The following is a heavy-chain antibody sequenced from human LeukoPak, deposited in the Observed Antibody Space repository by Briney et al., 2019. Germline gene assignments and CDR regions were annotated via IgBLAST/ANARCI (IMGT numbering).Heavy chain of an antibody. CDR2: ISYDGSNK. D-gene: IGHD6-19*01. V-gene: IGHV3-30*18. Sequence: SGGSLRLSCAASGFTFSNALMSWVRQAPGKGLEWVAVISYDGSNKYYADSVKGRFTISRDNSKNTLYLQMNSLRAEDTAVYYCAKDSSQWLVRGNYFDYWGQGTLFTVSS. CDR3: AKDSSQWLVRGNYFDY. J-gene: IGHJ4*02. CDR1: GFTFSNAL.